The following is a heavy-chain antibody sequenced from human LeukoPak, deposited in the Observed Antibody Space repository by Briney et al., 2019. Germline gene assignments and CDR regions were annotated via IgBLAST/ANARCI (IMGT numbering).Heavy chain of an antibody. J-gene: IGHJ3*01. V-gene: IGHV3-64*01. Sequence: GGSLRLSCAASGFTFSTYAMHWVRQAPGKGLEYVSAISSSGIITYYANSVKGRSTISRDNSKNTLYLRMGSLRVEDMAVYYCATLDALRCSGGSCYSHAFDVWGQGTMVTVSS. CDR3: ATLDALRCSGGSCYSHAFDV. CDR2: ISSSGIIT. CDR1: GFTFSTYA. D-gene: IGHD2-15*01.